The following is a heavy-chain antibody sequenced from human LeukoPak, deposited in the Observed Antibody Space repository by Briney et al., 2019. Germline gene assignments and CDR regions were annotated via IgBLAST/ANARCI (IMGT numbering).Heavy chain of an antibody. CDR1: GSSISSISYY. D-gene: IGHD5-24*01. CDR3: ARKDGDG. J-gene: IGHJ4*02. Sequence: SETLSLTCTVSGSSISSISYYWGWIRQPPGKGLEWVANICYSGSSYYNPSLKSRVTISVGSSKNQFSLKLSSVTAADTAVYYCARKDGDGWGQGTLVTVSS. CDR2: ICYSGSS. V-gene: IGHV4-39*07.